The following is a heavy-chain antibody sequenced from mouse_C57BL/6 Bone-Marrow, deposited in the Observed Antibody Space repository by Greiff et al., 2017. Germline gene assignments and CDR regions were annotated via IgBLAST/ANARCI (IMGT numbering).Heavy chain of an antibody. D-gene: IGHD1-1*01. J-gene: IGHJ2*01. CDR2: ILPGSGST. CDR1: GYTFTGYW. Sequence: LMEPGASVKLSCKATGYTFTGYWIEWVKQRPGHGLEWIGEILPGSGSTNYNEKFKGKATFTEDTSSNTAYIQLCSLPTEDSAIYYCARRVYYCSSYHYFDYWGQGTTLTVSS. CDR3: ARRVYYCSSYHYFDY. V-gene: IGHV1-9*01.